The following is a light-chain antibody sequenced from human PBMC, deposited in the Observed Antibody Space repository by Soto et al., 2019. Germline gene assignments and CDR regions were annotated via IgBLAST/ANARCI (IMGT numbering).Light chain of an antibody. CDR2: DAS. J-gene: IGKJ1*01. CDR3: QQYETYSRT. Sequence: GDRVTITCRASQSIIGTLAWYQQRPGKAPKLLIFDASNLERGVPSRFSGSGSGTEFSLTISSLQPDDFATYYCQQYETYSRTFGQGTKVDIK. V-gene: IGKV1-5*01. CDR1: QSIIGT.